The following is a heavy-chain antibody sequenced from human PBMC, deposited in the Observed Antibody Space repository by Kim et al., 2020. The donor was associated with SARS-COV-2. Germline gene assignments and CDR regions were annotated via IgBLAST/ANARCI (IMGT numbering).Heavy chain of an antibody. CDR1: GGSFSGYY. V-gene: IGHV4-34*01. D-gene: IGHD3-22*01. Sequence: SETLSLTCAVYGGSFSGYYWSWIRQPPGKGLEWIGEINHSGSTNYNPSLKSRVTISVDTSKNQFSLKLSSVTAADTAVYYCARGGSSGYYYGLRWYFDLWGRGTLVTVSS. CDR3: ARGGSSGYYYGLRWYFDL. J-gene: IGHJ2*01. CDR2: INHSGST.